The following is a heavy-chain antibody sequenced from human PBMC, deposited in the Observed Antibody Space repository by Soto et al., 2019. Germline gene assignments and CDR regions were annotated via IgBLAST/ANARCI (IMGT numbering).Heavy chain of an antibody. CDR3: ARDRGGWYDDY. J-gene: IGHJ4*02. CDR2: IGSSRSTI. CDR1: GFTFSSYS. D-gene: IGHD6-19*01. Sequence: GGSLRLSCAASGFTFSSYSMNWVRQAPGKGLEWVSYIGSSRSTIYYADSVKGRFTISRDNAKNSLYLQMNSLRAEDTAVYYCARDRGGWYDDYWGQGTLVTVSS. V-gene: IGHV3-48*01.